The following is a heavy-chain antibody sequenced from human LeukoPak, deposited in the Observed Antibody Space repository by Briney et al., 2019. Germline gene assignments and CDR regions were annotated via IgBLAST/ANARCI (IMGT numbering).Heavy chain of an antibody. CDR1: GGTFSSYA. D-gene: IGHD3-22*01. V-gene: IGHV1-69*04. J-gene: IGHJ4*02. CDR3: AIPRGVVGGYYDY. Sequence: SVKVSCKASGGTFSSYAISWVRQAPGQELEWMGRIIPILGIANYAQKFQGRVTITADKSTSTAYMELSSLRSEDTAVYYCAIPRGVVGGYYDYWGQGTLVTVSS. CDR2: IIPILGIA.